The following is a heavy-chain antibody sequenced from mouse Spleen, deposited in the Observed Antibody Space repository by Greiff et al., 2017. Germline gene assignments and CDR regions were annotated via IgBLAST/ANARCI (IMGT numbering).Heavy chain of an antibody. J-gene: IGHJ4*01. CDR1: GFTFSSYA. Sequence: EVKLMESGGGLVKLGGSLKLSCAASGFTFSSYAMSWVRQTPEKRLEWVATISSGGGNTYYPDSVKGRFTISRDNAKNTLYLQMSSLKSEDTAMYYCARRGIVGAMDYWGQGTSVTVSS. CDR3: ARRGIVGAMDY. CDR2: ISSGGGNT. V-gene: IGHV5-9*04.